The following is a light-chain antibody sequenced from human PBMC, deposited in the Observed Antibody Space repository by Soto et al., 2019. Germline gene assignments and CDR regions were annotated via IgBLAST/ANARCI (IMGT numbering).Light chain of an antibody. J-gene: IGKJ2*01. CDR2: AAR. V-gene: IGKV1-39*01. Sequence: DIQLTQSPSSLSPSVGARITLSCRASQSISRNLNWYQQMPGKAPSLLIYAARDLQSGVPGRFSGSGSGTEFNLTISSLQPEDLATYDCQQSHSTPYTFGQGTKLEI. CDR1: QSISRN. CDR3: QQSHSTPYT.